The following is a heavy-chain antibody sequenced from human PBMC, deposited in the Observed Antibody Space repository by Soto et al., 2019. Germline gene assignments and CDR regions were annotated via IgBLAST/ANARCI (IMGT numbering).Heavy chain of an antibody. Sequence: SETLSLTCVVYGGSFSDNYWSWIRQPPGKGLEWIGEINDSGNTNYNPSLKSRVTISGIKSKNQFSLKLSSVTAADTAVYYCARRWGTYFDFWGQGTLVTVSS. CDR2: INDSGNT. V-gene: IGHV4-34*01. CDR1: GGSFSDNY. J-gene: IGHJ4*02. CDR3: ARRWGTYFDF. D-gene: IGHD7-27*01.